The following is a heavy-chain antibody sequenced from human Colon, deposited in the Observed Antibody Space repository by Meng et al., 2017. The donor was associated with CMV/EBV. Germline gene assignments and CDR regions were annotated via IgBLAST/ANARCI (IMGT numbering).Heavy chain of an antibody. CDR3: ARDSRTHGPYYYHGVDV. Sequence: SETLSLTCTVSGAPINNYYWSWIRQPPGKGLEWIGYIYYSGNTNYNPSLKSRVTISLDTSKNQFSLKLRSVTAADTAVYYCARDSRTHGPYYYHGVDVWGQGTTVTVSS. CDR1: GAPINNYY. J-gene: IGHJ6*02. V-gene: IGHV4-59*01. CDR2: IYYSGNT. D-gene: IGHD2-2*01.